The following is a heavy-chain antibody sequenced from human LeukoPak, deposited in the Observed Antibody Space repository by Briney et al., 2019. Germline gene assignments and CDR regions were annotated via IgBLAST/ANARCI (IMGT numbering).Heavy chain of an antibody. CDR2: LHAAGGT. D-gene: IGHD3-22*01. CDR3: AREGNDSSGYPRLLDY. V-gene: IGHV3-53*04. Sequence: GGSLRLSCAASGLTVSSNYMTWVRQAPGKGLEWVSVLHAAGGTYYADSVKGRFTISRHISKNTVYLQMNSLRAEDTAVYYCAREGNDSSGYPRLLDYWGQGTLVTVSS. CDR1: GLTVSSNY. J-gene: IGHJ4*02.